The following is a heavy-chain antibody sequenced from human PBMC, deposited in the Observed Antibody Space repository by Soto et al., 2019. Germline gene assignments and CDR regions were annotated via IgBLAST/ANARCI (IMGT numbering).Heavy chain of an antibody. D-gene: IGHD2-15*01. J-gene: IGHJ5*02. V-gene: IGHV1-69*15. Sequence: QVQLVQSGAEVKKPGSSVKVSCKASGGTFSNYAITWVRQAPGQGLEWLGRIIPIFGTRDYAQKFQGRVTISADESTTAAYMELSSLRSDDTAVYYCAKDGGRAGYLGNWFDPWGQGTLVTVSS. CDR3: AKDGGRAGYLGNWFDP. CDR2: IIPIFGTR. CDR1: GGTFSNYA.